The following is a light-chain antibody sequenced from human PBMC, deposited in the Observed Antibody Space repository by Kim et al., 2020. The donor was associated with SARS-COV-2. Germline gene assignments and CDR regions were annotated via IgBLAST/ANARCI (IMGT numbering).Light chain of an antibody. Sequence: SSELTQDPAVSVALGQTVRITCQGDSLRSYYASWYQQKPGQAPVLVIYGKNNRPSGIPHRFSGSSSGHTASLTITGAQAEDEADYYFNSRDSSGPHVFGG. J-gene: IGLJ2*01. CDR1: SLRSYY. CDR3: NSRDSSGPHV. V-gene: IGLV3-19*01. CDR2: GKN.